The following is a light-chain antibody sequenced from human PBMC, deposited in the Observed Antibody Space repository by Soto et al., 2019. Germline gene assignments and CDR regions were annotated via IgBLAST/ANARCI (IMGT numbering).Light chain of an antibody. V-gene: IGKV3-15*01. Sequence: ERILTQSPATLSVSPAERATLSCRDSQSVGSYVAWYLQKPGQAPRLLIHGTSTRATGIPARFSGSGFGTESTLTISSLQSEDSGVYYCQQYHNWPPWSFGQGTKVEIK. CDR1: QSVGSY. CDR2: GTS. J-gene: IGKJ1*01. CDR3: QQYHNWPPWS.